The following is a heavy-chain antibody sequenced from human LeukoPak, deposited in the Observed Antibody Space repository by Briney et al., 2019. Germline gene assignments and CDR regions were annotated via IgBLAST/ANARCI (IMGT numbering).Heavy chain of an antibody. D-gene: IGHD2-15*01. V-gene: IGHV1-2*02. CDR2: INPNSGAR. CDR1: GYTFSGNY. CDR3: TRVGVGIVPFDY. Sequence: ASVKVSCKASGYTFSGNYMHWVRHPPGQVLEWMGWINPNSGARNYAQKFQDRVTLTTDTSISTAYMELRRLRSDATAVYYCTRVGVGIVPFDYWGQGTLVTVSS. J-gene: IGHJ4*02.